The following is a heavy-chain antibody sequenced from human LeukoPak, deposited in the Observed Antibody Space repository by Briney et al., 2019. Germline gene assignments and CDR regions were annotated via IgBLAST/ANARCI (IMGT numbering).Heavy chain of an antibody. Sequence: GGSLRLSCAASGFTFSSYAMHWVRQAPGKGLEWVAVISYDGSNKYYADSVKGRFTISRDNSKNTLYLQMNSLRAEDTAVYYCAKAGGGHYYYGMDVWGQGTTVTVSS. D-gene: IGHD1-14*01. V-gene: IGHV3-30-3*01. CDR3: AKAGGGHYYYGMDV. CDR2: ISYDGSNK. CDR1: GFTFSSYA. J-gene: IGHJ6*02.